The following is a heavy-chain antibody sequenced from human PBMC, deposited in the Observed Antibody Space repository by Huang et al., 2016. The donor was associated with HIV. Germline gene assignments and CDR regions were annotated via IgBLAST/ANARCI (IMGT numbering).Heavy chain of an antibody. V-gene: IGHV5-51*01. CDR2: IFTSASYT. Sequence: VQLVQSGAEVKKTGESLKISCKGSGYSFSSSWIAWVRQMPGKGLEWMGIIFTSASYTPDSPTFEGQVNIAADKSIGTAYLQWSSLKASDTAMYYCARRFSSSSGYFDYWGQGSLVTVSS. CDR1: GYSFSSSW. J-gene: IGHJ4*02. CDR3: ARRFSSSSGYFDY. D-gene: IGHD6-6*01.